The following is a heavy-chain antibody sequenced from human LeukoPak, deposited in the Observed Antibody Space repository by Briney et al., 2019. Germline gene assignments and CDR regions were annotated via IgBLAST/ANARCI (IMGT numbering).Heavy chain of an antibody. V-gene: IGHV4-59*01. Sequence: PSETLSLTCTVSGGSISSYYWSWIRQPPGKGLEWIGYIYYSGSTKYNPSLKSRVTISVDTSKNQLSLKVSSVTAADTAEYYCASGSYYSDYWGQGTLVTVSS. CDR2: IYYSGST. CDR3: ASGSYYSDY. J-gene: IGHJ4*02. CDR1: GGSISSYY. D-gene: IGHD1-26*01.